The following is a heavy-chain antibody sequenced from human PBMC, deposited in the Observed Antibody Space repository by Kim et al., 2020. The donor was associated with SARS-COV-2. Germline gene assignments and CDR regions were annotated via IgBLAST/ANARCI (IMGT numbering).Heavy chain of an antibody. Sequence: GGSLRLSCAASGFTFSSYWMSWVRQAPGKGLEWVANIKQDGSEKYYVDSVKGRFTISRDNAKNSLYLQMNSLRAEDTAVYYCARSKYCSSTSCYVGFGYYYGMDVWGQGTTVTVSS. V-gene: IGHV3-7*03. J-gene: IGHJ6*02. CDR1: GFTFSSYW. D-gene: IGHD2-2*01. CDR2: IKQDGSEK. CDR3: ARSKYCSSTSCYVGFGYYYGMDV.